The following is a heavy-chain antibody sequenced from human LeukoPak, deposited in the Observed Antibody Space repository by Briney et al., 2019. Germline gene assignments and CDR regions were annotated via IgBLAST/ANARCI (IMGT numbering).Heavy chain of an antibody. CDR1: GFTFSSYS. J-gene: IGHJ5*02. CDR2: ISSSSSYI. D-gene: IGHD1-26*01. V-gene: IGHV3-21*01. Sequence: GGPLRLSCAASGFTFSSYSMNWVRQAPGKGLEWVSSISSSSSYIYYADSVKGRFTISRDNAKNSLYLQMNSLRAEDTAVYYCARERELSVNWFDPWGQGTLVTVSS. CDR3: ARERELSVNWFDP.